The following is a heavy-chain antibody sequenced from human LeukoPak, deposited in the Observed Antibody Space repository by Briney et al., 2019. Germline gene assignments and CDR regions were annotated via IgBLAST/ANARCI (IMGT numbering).Heavy chain of an antibody. CDR1: GYSISSGYY. CDR2: IYHSGST. J-gene: IGHJ4*02. CDR3: ARLAAGSAPFVDY. D-gene: IGHD3-16*01. Sequence: SETLSLTCAVSGYSISSGYYWGWIRQPPGKGLEWIGNIYHSGSTYYNPSLKSRVTISLDTSKNQFSLKLSSVTAADTAVYYCARLAAGSAPFVDYWGQGTLVTVSS. V-gene: IGHV4-38-2*01.